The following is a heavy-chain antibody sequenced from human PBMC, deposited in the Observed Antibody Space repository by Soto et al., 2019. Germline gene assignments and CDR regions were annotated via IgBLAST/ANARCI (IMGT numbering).Heavy chain of an antibody. CDR3: ARERAGLFPPHFDS. J-gene: IGHJ4*02. V-gene: IGHV3-33*01. CDR2: IWSGGVNDK. Sequence: QVHLVESGGSVVQPGGSLRLSCAASGFSLSAYGIHWVRQAPGKGLEWVAVIWSGGVNDKDYGDSVKGRFTISRDISNNTLNLQMSSLRVEDTAIYFCARERAGLFPPHFDSWGQGTLVTVSS. CDR1: GFSLSAYG. D-gene: IGHD2-21*01.